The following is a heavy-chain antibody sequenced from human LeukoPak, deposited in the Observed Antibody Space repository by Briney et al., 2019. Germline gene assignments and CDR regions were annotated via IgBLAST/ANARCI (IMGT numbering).Heavy chain of an antibody. Sequence: SETLSLTCTVSGGSTSTYYWSWIRKPPGKGLEWIGHIYNSGSTNYSPSLKSRVTISVDTSKNQFSLKLSSVTAADTAVYYCARFKRAGGWSYFDYWGQGTLVTVSS. V-gene: IGHV4-59*01. CDR3: ARFKRAGGWSYFDY. CDR1: GGSTSTYY. J-gene: IGHJ4*02. D-gene: IGHD6-19*01. CDR2: IYNSGST.